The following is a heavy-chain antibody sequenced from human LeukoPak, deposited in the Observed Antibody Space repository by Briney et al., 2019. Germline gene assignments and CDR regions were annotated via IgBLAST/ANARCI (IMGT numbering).Heavy chain of an antibody. J-gene: IGHJ4*02. CDR3: AKDRRRGYSSGRYFDY. D-gene: IGHD6-19*01. Sequence: GRSLRLSCAASGFTFDDYAMHWVRQAPGEGLEWVSGISWYSGAIGYADSVKGRFTISRDNAKNSLYLQMNSLRVEDTAFYYCAKDRRRGYSSGRYFDYWGQGTLVTVSS. V-gene: IGHV3-9*01. CDR2: ISWYSGAI. CDR1: GFTFDDYA.